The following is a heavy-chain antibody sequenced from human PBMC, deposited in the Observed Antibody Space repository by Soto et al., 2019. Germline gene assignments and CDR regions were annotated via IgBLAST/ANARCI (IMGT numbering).Heavy chain of an antibody. CDR3: ARDRRVVVVAATAYYYYGMDV. Sequence: QVQLVQSGAEVKKPWASVKVSCKASGYTFTSYGISWVRQAPGQGLEWMGWISAYNGNTNYAQKLQGRVTMTTDTSTSTAYMELRSLRSDDTAVYYCARDRRVVVVAATAYYYYGMDVWGQGTTVTVSS. V-gene: IGHV1-18*01. D-gene: IGHD2-15*01. CDR2: ISAYNGNT. CDR1: GYTFTSYG. J-gene: IGHJ6*02.